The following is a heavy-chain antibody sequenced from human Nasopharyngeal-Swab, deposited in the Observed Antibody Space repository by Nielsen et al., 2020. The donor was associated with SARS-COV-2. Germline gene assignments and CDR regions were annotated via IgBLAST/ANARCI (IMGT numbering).Heavy chain of an antibody. CDR2: IGTAGDT. CDR1: GFTFSSYY. CDR3: ARSRTAMTSPYYYYGMDV. J-gene: IGHJ6*02. D-gene: IGHD5-18*01. V-gene: IGHV3-13*01. Sequence: GGSLRLSCAASGFTFSSYYMHWVRQATGKGLEWVSAIGTAGDTYYPGSVKGRFTITRENAKNSLYLQMNSLRAGDTAVYYCARSRTAMTSPYYYYGMDVWGQGTTVTVSS.